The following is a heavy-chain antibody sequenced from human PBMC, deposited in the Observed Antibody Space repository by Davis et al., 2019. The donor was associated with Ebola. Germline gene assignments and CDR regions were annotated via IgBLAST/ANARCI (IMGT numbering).Heavy chain of an antibody. CDR3: AREADRWLQLYYFDY. CDR2: IIPIFGTA. J-gene: IGHJ4*02. D-gene: IGHD5-24*01. Sequence: SVKVSCKASGGTFSSYAISWVRQAPGQGLEWMGGIIPIFGTANYAQKFQGRVTITADESTSTAYMELSSLRSEDTAVYYCAREADRWLQLYYFDYWGQGTLVTVSS. V-gene: IGHV1-69*13. CDR1: GGTFSSYA.